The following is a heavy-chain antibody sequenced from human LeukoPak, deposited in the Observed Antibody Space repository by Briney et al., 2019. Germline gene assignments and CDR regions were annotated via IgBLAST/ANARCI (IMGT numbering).Heavy chain of an antibody. CDR1: GGSSSGYY. Sequence: MASETLSLTCAVYGGSSSGYYWSWIRQPPGKGLEWIGEINHSGSTNYNPSLKSRVTTSVDTSKNQFSLKLSSVTAADTAVYYCASDPGICSSCGWFDPWGQGTLVTVSS. D-gene: IGHD6-13*01. J-gene: IGHJ5*02. CDR3: ASDPGICSSCGWFDP. CDR2: INHSGST. V-gene: IGHV4-34*01.